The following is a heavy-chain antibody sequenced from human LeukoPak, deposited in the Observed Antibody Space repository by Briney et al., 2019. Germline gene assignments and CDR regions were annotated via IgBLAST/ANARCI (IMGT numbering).Heavy chain of an antibody. Sequence: GSLRLSCAASGFTFSRNSMIWVRQAPGKGLGWLSSISSSGSIIYYADSVKGRFTISRDNSKNTLYLQMNSLRAEDTAVYYCAKALESSGWFPDYWGQGTLVTVSS. D-gene: IGHD6-19*01. J-gene: IGHJ4*02. CDR2: ISSSGSII. CDR3: AKALESSGWFPDY. V-gene: IGHV3-23*01. CDR1: GFTFSRNS.